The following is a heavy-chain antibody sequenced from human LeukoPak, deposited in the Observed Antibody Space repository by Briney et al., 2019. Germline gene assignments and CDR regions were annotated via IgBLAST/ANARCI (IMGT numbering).Heavy chain of an antibody. CDR3: ARASSSWTYYFDY. J-gene: IGHJ4*02. V-gene: IGHV5-51*01. CDR1: GYSFTSYW. Sequence: GESLKISCKGSGYSFTSYWIGWVRQMPGKGLEWMGIIYPGDSDTRYSPSFQGQVTISADKSISTAHLQWSSLKASDTAMYYCARASSSWTYYFDYWGQGTLVTVSS. D-gene: IGHD6-13*01. CDR2: IYPGDSDT.